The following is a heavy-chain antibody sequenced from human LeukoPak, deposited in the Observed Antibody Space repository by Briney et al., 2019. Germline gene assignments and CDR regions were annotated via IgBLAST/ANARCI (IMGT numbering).Heavy chain of an antibody. CDR2: IYTSGST. Sequence: SETLSLTCTVSGGSISSGSYYWSWIRQPAGKGLEWIGRIYTSGSTNYNLSLKSRVTISVDTSKNQFSLKLSSVTAADTAVYYCARLDSSGYYCDYWGQGTLVTVSS. CDR3: ARLDSSGYYCDY. CDR1: GGSISSGSYY. J-gene: IGHJ4*02. D-gene: IGHD3-22*01. V-gene: IGHV4-61*02.